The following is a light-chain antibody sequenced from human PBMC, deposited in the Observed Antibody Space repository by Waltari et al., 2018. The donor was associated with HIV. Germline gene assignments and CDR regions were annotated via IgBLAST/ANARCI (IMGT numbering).Light chain of an antibody. CDR3: ASWDNSLTAGV. V-gene: IGLV1-51*01. Sequence: QSALTQPPSVSAAPGQSVPISCSGTGSNIGHNPVSSYQLVPGTAPRLVIFANNRRPSWIPDRFSASKSGTSATLAITGLQAGDEAAYFCASWDNSLTAGVFGAGTSLTVL. CDR2: ANN. J-gene: IGLJ2*01. CDR1: GSNIGHNP.